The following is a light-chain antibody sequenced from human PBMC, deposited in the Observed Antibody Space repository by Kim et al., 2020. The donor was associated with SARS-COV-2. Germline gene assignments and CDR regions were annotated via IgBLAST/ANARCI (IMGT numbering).Light chain of an antibody. CDR2: AAS. CDR3: QQSYITPLT. CDR1: QSICSY. J-gene: IGKJ3*01. V-gene: IGKV1-39*01. Sequence: DIQMTQSPSSLSASVGDRVTITCRTTQSICSYLNWYQQKPGRAPKLLISAASTLQGGVPSRFSGSGSGTDFTLTISSLQPEDFATYYCQQSYITPLTFGPGTKVDIK.